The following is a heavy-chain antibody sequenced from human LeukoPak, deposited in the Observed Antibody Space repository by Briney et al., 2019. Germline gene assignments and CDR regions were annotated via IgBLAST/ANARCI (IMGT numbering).Heavy chain of an antibody. CDR2: INHSGST. CDR3: ARDRQGSGYDLSWFDY. Sequence: SETLSLTCAVYGGSFSGYYWSWIRQPPGKGLEWIGEINHSGSTNYNPSLKSRVTISVDTSKNQFSLKLSSVTAADTAVYYCARDRQGSGYDLSWFDYRGQGTLVTVSS. V-gene: IGHV4-34*01. J-gene: IGHJ4*02. D-gene: IGHD5-12*01. CDR1: GGSFSGYY.